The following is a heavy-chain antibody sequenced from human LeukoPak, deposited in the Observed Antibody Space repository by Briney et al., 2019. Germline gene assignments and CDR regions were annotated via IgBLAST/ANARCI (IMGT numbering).Heavy chain of an antibody. CDR3: ARGRPYSSGWYDY. D-gene: IGHD6-19*01. CDR2: MNPNSGNT. Sequence: ASVKVSCKASGYTFTSYGISWVRQATGQGLEWMGWMNPNSGNTGYAQKFQGRVTITRNTSISTAHMELSSLGSEDTAVYYCARGRPYSSGWYDYWGQGTLVTVSS. J-gene: IGHJ4*02. CDR1: GYTFTSYG. V-gene: IGHV1-8*03.